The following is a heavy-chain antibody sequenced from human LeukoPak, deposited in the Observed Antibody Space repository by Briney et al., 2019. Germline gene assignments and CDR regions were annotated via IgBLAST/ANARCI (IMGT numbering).Heavy chain of an antibody. CDR2: AYYRGST. V-gene: IGHV4-39*07. D-gene: IGHD4-17*01. Sequence: SETLSLTCSVSGDSISSNSDYWGWIRQPPGKGLEWIGSAYYRGSTDYNPSIKSRVTISVDTSKNQLSLRLDSVTAADTAVYYCARDRTKHTVTTHFDLWGQGSLVVVSS. CDR1: GDSISSNSDY. CDR3: ARDRTKHTVTTHFDL. J-gene: IGHJ4*02.